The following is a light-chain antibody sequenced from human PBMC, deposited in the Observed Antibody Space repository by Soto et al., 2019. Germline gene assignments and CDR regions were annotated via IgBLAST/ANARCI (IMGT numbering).Light chain of an antibody. V-gene: IGKV1-5*01. CDR3: QQYNTYSAT. J-gene: IGKJ5*01. CDR1: QNIVNW. CDR2: GAS. Sequence: IQITQSPSTLSPSVGDRVTITCRASQNIVNWLAWYQQKPGKAPRVLIYGASTLERGVPSRFSGSGSGTEFTLTITNLQPDDFATCYCQQYNTYSATFGQGTRLEIK.